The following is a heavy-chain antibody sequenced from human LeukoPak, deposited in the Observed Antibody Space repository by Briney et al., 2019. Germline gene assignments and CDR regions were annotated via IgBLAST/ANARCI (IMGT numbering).Heavy chain of an antibody. D-gene: IGHD2-21*02. J-gene: IGHJ4*02. V-gene: IGHV4-39*07. CDR1: GGSISSSRYY. CDR3: ARDQDIVVVTASAFDY. CDR2: IYHSGST. Sequence: PSETLSLTCTVSGGSISSSRYYWGWIRQPPGKGLEWIGSIYHSGSTYYNPSLKSRVTISVDTSKNQFSLKLSSVTAADTAVYYCARDQDIVVVTASAFDYWGQGTLVTVSS.